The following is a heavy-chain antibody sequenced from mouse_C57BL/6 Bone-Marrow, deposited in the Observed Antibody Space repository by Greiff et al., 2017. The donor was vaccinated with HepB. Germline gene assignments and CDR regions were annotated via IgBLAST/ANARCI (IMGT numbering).Heavy chain of an antibody. D-gene: IGHD1-1*01. J-gene: IGHJ1*03. CDR2: FHPYNDDT. V-gene: IGHV1-47*01. CDR1: GYTFTTYP. CDR3: ARTNYGSSYWYFDV. Sequence: QVQLKESGAELVKPGASVKMSCKASGYTFTTYPIEWMKQNHGKSLEWIGNFHPYNDDTKYNEKFKGKATLTVDKSSSTVYLELSRLTSDDSAVYYCARTNYGSSYWYFDVWGTGTTVTVSS.